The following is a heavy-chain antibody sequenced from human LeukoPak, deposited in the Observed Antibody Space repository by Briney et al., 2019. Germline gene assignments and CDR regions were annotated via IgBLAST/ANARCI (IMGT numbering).Heavy chain of an antibody. V-gene: IGHV4-59*12. CDR1: GGSISSYY. D-gene: IGHD1-26*01. Sequence: SETLSLTCTVSGGSISSYYWSWIRQPPGKGLEWIGYIYYSGSTNYNPSLKSRVTISVDKSKNQFSLKLSSVTAADTAVYYCARGIEGPYFDYWGQGTLVTVSS. CDR2: IYYSGST. CDR3: ARGIEGPYFDY. J-gene: IGHJ4*02.